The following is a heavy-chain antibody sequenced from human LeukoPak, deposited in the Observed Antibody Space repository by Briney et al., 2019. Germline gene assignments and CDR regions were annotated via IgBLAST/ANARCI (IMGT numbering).Heavy chain of an antibody. V-gene: IGHV1-24*01. D-gene: IGHD3-10*01. J-gene: IGHJ4*02. CDR3: ATSRPPYGSGSYPDY. CDR2: FDPEDGET. CDR1: GYTFTSYG. Sequence: GASVKVSCKASGYTFTSYGISWVRQAPGQGLEWMGGFDPEDGETIYAQKFQGRVTMTEDTSTDTAYMELSSLRSEDTAVCYCATSRPPYGSGSYPDYWGQGTLVTVSS.